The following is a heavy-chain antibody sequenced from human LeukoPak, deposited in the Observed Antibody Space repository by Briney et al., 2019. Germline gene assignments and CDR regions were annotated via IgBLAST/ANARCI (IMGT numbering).Heavy chain of an antibody. V-gene: IGHV4-39*07. J-gene: IGHJ4*02. CDR3: ARGRYYFDY. CDR1: GDSISSSSYY. Sequence: SGTLSLTCTVSGDSISSSSYYWGWIRQPPGKGLEWIGSIFHSGSTYYNPSLKSRVTISVDTSKNQFSLKLSSVTAADTAVYYCARGRYYFDYWGQGTLVTVSS. CDR2: IFHSGST.